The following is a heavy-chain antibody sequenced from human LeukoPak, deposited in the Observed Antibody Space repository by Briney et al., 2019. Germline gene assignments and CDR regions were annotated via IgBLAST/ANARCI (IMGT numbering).Heavy chain of an antibody. CDR2: IRYDGSNK. J-gene: IGHJ4*02. Sequence: GGSLRLSCAASGFTFSSYGMHWVRQAPGKGLEGVAFIRYDGSNKYYADSVKGRFTISRDNSENTLYLQMNSLRAEDTAVYYCAKCTMVRGVIIKVGGQGTLVTVSS. V-gene: IGHV3-30*02. CDR3: AKCTMVRGVIIKV. D-gene: IGHD3-10*01. CDR1: GFTFSSYG.